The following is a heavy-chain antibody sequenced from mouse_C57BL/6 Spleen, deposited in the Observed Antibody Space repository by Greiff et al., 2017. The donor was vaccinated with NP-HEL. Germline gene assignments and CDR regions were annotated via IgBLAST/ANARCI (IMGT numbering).Heavy chain of an antibody. CDR2: INPNNGGT. CDR3: ARGYDYDDEGLDY. D-gene: IGHD2-4*01. CDR1: GYTFTDYY. V-gene: IGHV1-26*01. J-gene: IGHJ2*01. Sequence: VQLQQSGPELVKPGASVKISCKASGYTFTDYYMNWVKQSHGKSLEWIGDINPNNGGTSYNQKFKGKATLTVDKSSSTAYMELRSLTSEDSAVYYCARGYDYDDEGLDYWGQGTTLTVSS.